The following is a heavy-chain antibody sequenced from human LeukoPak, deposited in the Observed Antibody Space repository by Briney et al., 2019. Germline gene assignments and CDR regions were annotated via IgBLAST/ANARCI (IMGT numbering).Heavy chain of an antibody. CDR3: AREGEGYYYDSSGYLPRYYFDY. D-gene: IGHD3-22*01. J-gene: IGHJ4*02. CDR1: VGSISSYY. CDR2: IYYSGST. V-gene: IGHV4-59*01. Sequence: SETLSLTRTVSVGSISSYYWSWIWQPPGKGLECIGYIYYSGSTNYNPSLKSRVTISVDTSKNQFSLKLSSVTAADTAVYYCAREGEGYYYDSSGYLPRYYFDYWGQGTLVTVSS.